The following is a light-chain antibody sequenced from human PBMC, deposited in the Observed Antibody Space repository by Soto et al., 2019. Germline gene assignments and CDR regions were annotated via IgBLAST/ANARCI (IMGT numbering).Light chain of an antibody. J-gene: IGKJ2*01. Sequence: EIVLTQSPDTLSLSPGERGTLSCRASQSVSSNYLAWYQQKPGQAPRLLIYDTSSRATGIPDRFSGSGSGTDFTLTISRLEPEEFAVYYCQQYGHAPHTFGQGTKLEIK. V-gene: IGKV3-20*01. CDR2: DTS. CDR1: QSVSSNY. CDR3: QQYGHAPHT.